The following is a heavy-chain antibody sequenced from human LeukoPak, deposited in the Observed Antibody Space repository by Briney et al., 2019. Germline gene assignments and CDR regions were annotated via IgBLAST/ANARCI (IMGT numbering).Heavy chain of an antibody. D-gene: IGHD3-16*02. CDR2: TRTDGSA. CDR3: RGWLSSYNMDV. J-gene: IGHJ6*03. CDR1: GFTVSNNE. Sequence: GGSLRLSCAASGFTVSNNEMSWVRQAPGKGLEWVSVTRTDGSADYADSVKGRFTVSRDNTKNTLYLQMSSLRVEDTAVYYCRGWLSSYNMDVWGRGTTVTVSS. V-gene: IGHV3-53*01.